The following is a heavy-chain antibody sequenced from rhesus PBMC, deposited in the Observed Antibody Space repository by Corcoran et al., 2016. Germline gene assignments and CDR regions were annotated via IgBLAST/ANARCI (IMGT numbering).Heavy chain of an antibody. CDR1: GGSISGGYYY. CDR2: IYSSRGNP. D-gene: IGHD5-30*01. V-gene: IGHV4S12*01. Sequence: QVKLQESGPGLVKPLETLSLTCAVSGGSISGGYYYWSWIRQPPGKGLEWIGGIYSSRGNPYSNPPLKSRVTISTDTSKNQFSRKLSSVTAADTAVYYCARAEDTVGTVAFDYWGQGVLVTVSS. J-gene: IGHJ4*01. CDR3: ARAEDTVGTVAFDY.